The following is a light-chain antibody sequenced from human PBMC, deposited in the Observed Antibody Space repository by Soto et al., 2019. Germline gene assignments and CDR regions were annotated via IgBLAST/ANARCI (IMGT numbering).Light chain of an antibody. V-gene: IGKV3-15*01. J-gene: IGKJ1*01. CDR2: GAS. CDR3: QHYNNWPRT. CDR1: QSVSSN. Sequence: EIVMTQSPATLSVSPGERATLSCRASQSVSSNLAWYQQKPGQAPRLLIYGASTRATGLPARFSGSGSGTEFTLTISSLQSEDFAVYYCQHYNNWPRTFGQGTKVAIK.